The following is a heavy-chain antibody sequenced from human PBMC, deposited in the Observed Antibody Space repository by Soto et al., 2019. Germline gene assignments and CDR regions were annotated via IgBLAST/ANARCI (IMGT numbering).Heavy chain of an antibody. D-gene: IGHD2-21*02. V-gene: IGHV4-59*01. CDR2: MYNTGST. J-gene: IGHJ6*02. CDR1: GGTISRYY. CDR3: ARDLWGYCGTDCYPLDV. Sequence: QVQLQESGPGLVKPSGTLSLTCTVSGGTISRYYWCWIRQPPGKGLEWIGYMYNTGSTVYNPSFKSRVTISVDTSKTQFSLKLNSVTAADTAVYYCARDLWGYCGTDCYPLDVWGQGTTVTVSS.